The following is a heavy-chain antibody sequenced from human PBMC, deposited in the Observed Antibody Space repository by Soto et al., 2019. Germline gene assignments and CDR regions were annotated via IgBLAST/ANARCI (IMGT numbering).Heavy chain of an antibody. J-gene: IGHJ4*02. CDR1: GFTFSNAW. CDR2: IKSKTDGGTT. Sequence: GGSLRLSCAASGFTFSNAWINWVRQAPGKGLEWVGRIKSKTDGGTTDYAAPVKGRFAISRDDSNNMVYLQMNSLKIEDTAVYFCAKSPGPRFWSGYYRDYWGQGTLVTVSS. CDR3: AKSPGPRFWSGYYRDY. D-gene: IGHD3-3*01. V-gene: IGHV3-15*07.